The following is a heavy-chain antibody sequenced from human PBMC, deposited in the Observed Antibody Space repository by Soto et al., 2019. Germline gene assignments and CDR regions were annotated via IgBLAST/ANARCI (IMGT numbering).Heavy chain of an antibody. CDR2: ISGSGGST. CDR1: GFTFSSYA. Sequence: GGSLRLSCAASGFTFSSYAMSWVRQAPGKGLEWVSAISGSGGSTYYADSVKGRFTISRDNSKNTLYLQMNSLRAEDTAVYYCAKDLAYSSSYEYFDYWGQGTLVTVSS. CDR3: AKDLAYSSSYEYFDY. V-gene: IGHV3-23*01. J-gene: IGHJ4*02. D-gene: IGHD6-6*01.